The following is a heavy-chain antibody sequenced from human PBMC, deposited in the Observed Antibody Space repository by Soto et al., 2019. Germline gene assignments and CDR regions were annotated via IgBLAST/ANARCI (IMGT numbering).Heavy chain of an antibody. CDR2: INSDGSST. Sequence: GGSLRLSCAASGFTFSSYWMHWVRQAPGKGLVWVSRINSDGSSTSYADSVKGRFTISRDNAKNTPYLQMNSLRAEDTAVYYCARERFDYGSDAFDIWGQGTMVTVSS. D-gene: IGHD4-17*01. J-gene: IGHJ3*02. V-gene: IGHV3-74*01. CDR3: ARERFDYGSDAFDI. CDR1: GFTFSSYW.